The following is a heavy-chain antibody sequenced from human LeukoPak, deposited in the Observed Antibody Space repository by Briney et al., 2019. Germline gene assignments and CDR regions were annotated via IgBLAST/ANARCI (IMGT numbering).Heavy chain of an antibody. CDR2: IIPIFDTG. D-gene: IGHD1-26*01. CDR1: GYTFSSYA. Sequence: SVKVSCKASGYTFSSYAISWVRQAPGQGLEWMGGIIPIFDTGNYAQKFQGRVTITADKSTSTAYMELSSLRSEDTAVYYCARNLVGATEGGNYWGQGTLVIVSS. J-gene: IGHJ4*02. CDR3: ARNLVGATEGGNY. V-gene: IGHV1-69*06.